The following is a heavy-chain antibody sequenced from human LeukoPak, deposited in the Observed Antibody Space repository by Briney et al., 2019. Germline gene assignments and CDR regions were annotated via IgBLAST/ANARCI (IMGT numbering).Heavy chain of an antibody. J-gene: IGHJ2*01. CDR1: GFTFSSYE. D-gene: IGHD3-10*01. Sequence: GGSLRLSCAASGFTFSSYEMNWVRQAPGKGLVWVSYITSSGGAKKYADSVKGRFTISRDNAKNSLYLQMNSLRAEDTAVYYCARDSGGYYYGSGSQNYWYFDLWGRGTLVTVSS. CDR2: ITSSGGAK. CDR3: ARDSGGYYYGSGSQNYWYFDL. V-gene: IGHV3-48*03.